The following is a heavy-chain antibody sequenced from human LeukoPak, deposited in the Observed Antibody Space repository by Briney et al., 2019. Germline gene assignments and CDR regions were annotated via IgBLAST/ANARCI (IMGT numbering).Heavy chain of an antibody. Sequence: SLSPSSAVSGVNPSDVVVTNGALRPGKGLEWVSSISWDSGNSVYAESVKGRFTISRDNAKNSLCLQMNSLTPEDTALYYCIQDLRLSYYSNRFDPWGQGTLVTVSS. CDR2: ISWDSGNS. CDR3: IQDLRLSYYSNRFDP. V-gene: IGHV3-9*02. J-gene: IGHJ5*02. D-gene: IGHD3-10*01. CDR1: GVNPSDVV.